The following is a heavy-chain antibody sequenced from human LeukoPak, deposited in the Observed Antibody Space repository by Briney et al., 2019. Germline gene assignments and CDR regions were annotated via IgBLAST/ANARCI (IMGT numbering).Heavy chain of an antibody. D-gene: IGHD2-2*01. CDR1: GGSISRSSYY. Sequence: SETLSLTCTVSGGSISRSSYYWGWIRQPPGKGLEWIGSIYYSGSTYYNPSLKSRVTISVDTSKNQFSLKLSSVTAADTAVYYCAGLGIVVVPAALTHIGPAGTSFDYWGQGTLVTVSS. CDR2: IYYSGST. V-gene: IGHV4-39*01. CDR3: AGLGIVVVPAALTHIGPAGTSFDY. J-gene: IGHJ4*02.